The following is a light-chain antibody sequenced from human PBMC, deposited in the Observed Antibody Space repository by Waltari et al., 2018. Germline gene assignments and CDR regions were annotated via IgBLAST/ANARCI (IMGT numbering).Light chain of an antibody. J-gene: IGLJ1*01. CDR1: SSDLGGYHY. CDR2: AVS. CDR3: SSYTSSSTLRV. V-gene: IGLV2-14*03. Sequence: QSALTQPASVSGSPGQSLTISRTGTSSDLGGYHYVSRYQQHPGKAPKLMIYAVSNRPSGVSNRFSGSKSGNTASLTISGLQAEDEADYYCSSYTSSSTLRVFGTGTKVTVL.